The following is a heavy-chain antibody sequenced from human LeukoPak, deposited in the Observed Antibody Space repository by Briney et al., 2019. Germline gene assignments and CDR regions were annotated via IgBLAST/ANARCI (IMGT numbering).Heavy chain of an antibody. Sequence: PGGSLRLSCAASGFTVSSNYMSWVRQAPGKGLEWVSVIYSGGSTYYADSVKGRFTISRDNSKNTLYLQMNRLRAEDTAVYYCAAYSYYYDSSGYHRFDYWGQGTLVTVSS. CDR3: AAYSYYYDSSGYHRFDY. J-gene: IGHJ4*02. CDR2: IYSGGST. CDR1: GFTVSSNY. V-gene: IGHV3-53*01. D-gene: IGHD3-22*01.